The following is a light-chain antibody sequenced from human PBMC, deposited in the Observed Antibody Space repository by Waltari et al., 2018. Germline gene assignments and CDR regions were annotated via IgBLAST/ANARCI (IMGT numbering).Light chain of an antibody. CDR3: LLSYRDARV. V-gene: IGLV7-46*01. CDR2: DTY. CDR1: AGAVPGAHH. Sequence: HAVVTQEPSLTVSPGGTVTLPCDSSAGAVPGAHHPYWFQQKPGQAPRTLIYDTYNKHSWTPARFTGFLLGGKAALTLSGAQPDDEADYYCLLSYRDARVFGGGTKVTVL. J-gene: IGLJ2*01.